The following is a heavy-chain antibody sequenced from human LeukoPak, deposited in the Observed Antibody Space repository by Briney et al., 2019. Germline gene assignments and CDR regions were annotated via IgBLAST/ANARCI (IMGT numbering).Heavy chain of an antibody. J-gene: IGHJ4*02. V-gene: IGHV4-61*02. CDR2: IYTSGST. CDR1: GGSISSGSYY. Sequence: SETLSLTXTVSGGSISSGSYYWSWIRQPAGKGLEWTGRIYTSGSTNYNPSLKSRVTISVDTSKNQFSLKLSSVTAADTAVYYCARDPDGDYAYFDYWGQGTLVTVSS. D-gene: IGHD4-17*01. CDR3: ARDPDGDYAYFDY.